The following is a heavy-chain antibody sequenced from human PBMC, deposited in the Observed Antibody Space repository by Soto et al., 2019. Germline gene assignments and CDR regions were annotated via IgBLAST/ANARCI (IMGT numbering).Heavy chain of an antibody. D-gene: IGHD3-16*01. Sequence: SETLSLTCTVSGGSISSSSFHWGWIRQPPGKGLEWIGSIYYSGSTYYSPSLKSRVTISIDTSKNQFSLKLTSVTAADTAVYYCARQWGGDYWGQGILVTVSS. CDR3: ARQWGGDY. CDR1: GGSISSSSFH. CDR2: IYYSGST. J-gene: IGHJ4*02. V-gene: IGHV4-39*01.